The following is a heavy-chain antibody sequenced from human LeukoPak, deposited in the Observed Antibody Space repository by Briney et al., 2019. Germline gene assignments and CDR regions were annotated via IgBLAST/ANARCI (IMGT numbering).Heavy chain of an antibody. J-gene: IGHJ4*02. D-gene: IGHD5-12*01. CDR1: GFTFSIYS. V-gene: IGHV3-48*04. CDR2: ISTSSSTI. Sequence: GGSLRLSCAASGFTFSIYSMNWVRQAPGKGLEWVSYISTSSSTIYYADPVKGRFTISRDNAKNSLYLQMNSLRAEDTAVYYCARTDRQYSGGTEDYWGQGTLVTVSS. CDR3: ARTDRQYSGGTEDY.